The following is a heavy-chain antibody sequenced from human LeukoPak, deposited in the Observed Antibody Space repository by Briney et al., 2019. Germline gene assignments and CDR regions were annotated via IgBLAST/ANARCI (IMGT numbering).Heavy chain of an antibody. CDR1: GFTFSSYA. CDR2: ISGSGGST. CDR3: AKTVVFAFDY. J-gene: IGHJ4*02. Sequence: GGSLTLSCAASGFTFSSYAMSWVRPAPGKGLEWVSAISGSGGSTYYADSVKGRFTISRDNSKNTLYLQMNSLRAEDTAVYYCAKTVVFAFDYWGQGTLVTVSS. D-gene: IGHD3-10*01. V-gene: IGHV3-23*01.